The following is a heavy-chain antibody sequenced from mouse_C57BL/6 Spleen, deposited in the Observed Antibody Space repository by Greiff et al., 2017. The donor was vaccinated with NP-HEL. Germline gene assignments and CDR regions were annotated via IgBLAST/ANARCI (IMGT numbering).Heavy chain of an antibody. V-gene: IGHV1-15*01. CDR2: IDPETGGT. Sequence: VQLQQSGAELVRPGASVTLSCMASGYTFTDYEMHWVKQTPVHGLEWIGAIDPETGGTAYNQKFKGKAILTADKSSSTAYMELRSLTSEDSAVYYCVNYYGSSLPLYYYAMDYWGQGTSVTVSS. D-gene: IGHD1-1*01. J-gene: IGHJ4*01. CDR1: GYTFTDYE. CDR3: VNYYGSSLPLYYYAMDY.